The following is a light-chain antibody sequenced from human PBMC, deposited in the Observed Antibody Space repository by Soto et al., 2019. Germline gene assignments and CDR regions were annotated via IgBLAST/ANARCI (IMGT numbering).Light chain of an antibody. CDR1: QSVSSSY. CDR2: GAS. Sequence: EIVLTQSPGTLSLSPGERATLSCRASQSVSSSYLAWYQQKPGQAPRLLIYGASSRATGIPARFSGSGSGTDFTLTISSLEPEDFAVYYCRQYGTSLGLAFGGGTKVDIK. V-gene: IGKV3-20*01. J-gene: IGKJ4*01. CDR3: RQYGTSLGLA.